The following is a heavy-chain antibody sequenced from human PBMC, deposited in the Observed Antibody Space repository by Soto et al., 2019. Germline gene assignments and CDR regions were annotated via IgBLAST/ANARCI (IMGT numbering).Heavy chain of an antibody. CDR1: GFTFSDHY. J-gene: IGHJ4*02. CDR3: VRVNGSYYLDY. Sequence: GGSLRLSCAASGFTFSDHYMDWVRQAPGMGLEWVGRTRNKANSYTTEYAASVKGRFTISRDDSKNSLYLQMNSLKTEDTAVYYCVRVNGSYYLDYWGQGTLVTVSS. CDR2: TRNKANSYTT. D-gene: IGHD3-10*01. V-gene: IGHV3-72*01.